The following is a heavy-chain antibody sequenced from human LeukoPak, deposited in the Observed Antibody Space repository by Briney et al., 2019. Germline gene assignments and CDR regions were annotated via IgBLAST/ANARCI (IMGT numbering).Heavy chain of an antibody. D-gene: IGHD3-3*01. CDR1: GFTFEGFA. J-gene: IGHJ4*02. CDR3: AKGTGGYYGPFDS. V-gene: IGHV3-9*01. CDR2: INWNSGSV. Sequence: PGGSLRLPCAASGFTFEGFALFWVRQAPGKGLEWVSGINWNSGSVDFADSVKGRFTTSRDNARNSLYLQMNSLRTEDTALYYCAKGTGGYYGPFDSWGQGTLVTVSS.